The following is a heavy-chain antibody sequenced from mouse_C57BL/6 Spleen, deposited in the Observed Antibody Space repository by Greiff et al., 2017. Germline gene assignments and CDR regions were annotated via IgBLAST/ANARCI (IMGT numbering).Heavy chain of an antibody. CDR3: VRGDYGNLYYAMDY. V-gene: IGHV10-3*01. CDR2: IRSKSSNYAT. Sequence: EVQRVEPGGGLVQPKGSLKLSCAASGFTFNTYAMHWVRQAPGKGLEWVARIRSKSSNYATYYADSVKDRFTISRDDLQSMLYLQMNNLKTEDTAMYYCVRGDYGNLYYAMDYWGQGTSVTVSS. D-gene: IGHD2-1*01. CDR1: GFTFNTYA. J-gene: IGHJ4*01.